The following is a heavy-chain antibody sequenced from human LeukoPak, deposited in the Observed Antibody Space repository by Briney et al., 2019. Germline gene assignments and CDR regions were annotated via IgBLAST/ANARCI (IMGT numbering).Heavy chain of an antibody. J-gene: IGHJ4*02. CDR2: ISYDGSNK. V-gene: IGHV3-30-3*01. Sequence: GGSLRLSCAASGFTFSSYAMHWVRQAPGKGLEWVAVISYDGSNKYYADSVKGRFTISRDNSKNTLYLQMNSLRAEDTAVYYCARGNTMVTFLCDYWGQGTLVTVSS. CDR1: GFTFSSYA. CDR3: ARGNTMVTFLCDY. D-gene: IGHD3-10*01.